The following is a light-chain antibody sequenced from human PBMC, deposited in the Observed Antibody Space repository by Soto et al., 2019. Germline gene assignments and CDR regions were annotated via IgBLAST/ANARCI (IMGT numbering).Light chain of an antibody. CDR3: CSYAGSYNYT. Sequence: QSALTQPRSVSGSPGQSVTISCTGTSSDVGGYNYVSWYQQHPGKAPKLMIYDVSKRPSGVPDRFSGSKSGNTASLTISGLQAEDEADYYCCSYAGSYNYTFVPGTKVTVL. J-gene: IGLJ1*01. CDR2: DVS. CDR1: SSDVGGYNY. V-gene: IGLV2-11*01.